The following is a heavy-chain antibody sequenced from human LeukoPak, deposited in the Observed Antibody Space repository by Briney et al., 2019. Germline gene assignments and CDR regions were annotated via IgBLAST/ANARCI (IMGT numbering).Heavy chain of an antibody. CDR3: ASLSVVVAATLDY. Sequence: SETLSLTCAVSGGSISSYYWSWIRQPPGKGLEWIGYIYYSGSTNSNPSLKSRVTISVDTSKNQFSLKLSSVTAADTAVYYCASLSVVVAATLDYWGQGTLVTVSS. J-gene: IGHJ4*02. D-gene: IGHD2-15*01. CDR2: IYYSGST. V-gene: IGHV4-59*12. CDR1: GGSISSYY.